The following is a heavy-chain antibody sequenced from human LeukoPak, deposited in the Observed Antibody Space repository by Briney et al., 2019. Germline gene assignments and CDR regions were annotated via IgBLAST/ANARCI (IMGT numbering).Heavy chain of an antibody. CDR1: GGTFSSYA. CDR2: IIPILGIA. D-gene: IGHD5-18*01. J-gene: IGHJ6*02. V-gene: IGHV1-69*04. CDR3: ARDTSGYSYGSIYYYYGMDV. Sequence: SVKVSCRASGGTFSSYAISWVRQAPGQGLEWMGRIIPILGIANYAQKFQGRVTITADKSTSTAYMELSSLRSEDTAVYYCARDTSGYSYGSIYYYYGMDVWGQGTTVTVSS.